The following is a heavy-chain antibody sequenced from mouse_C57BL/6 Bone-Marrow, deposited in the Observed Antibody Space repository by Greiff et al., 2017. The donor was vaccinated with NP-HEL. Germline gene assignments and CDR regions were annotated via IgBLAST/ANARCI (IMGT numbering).Heavy chain of an antibody. Sequence: VKLVESGPGLVAPSQSLSITCTVSGFSLTSYAISWVRQPPGKGLEWLGVIWTGGGTNYNSALKSRLSISKDNSKSQVVLKMNSLQTDDTARYYCARRGWDVGYAVDYWGQGTAVTVSS. CDR1: GFSLTSYA. V-gene: IGHV2-9-1*01. CDR3: ARRGWDVGYAVDY. J-gene: IGHJ4*01. CDR2: IWTGGGT. D-gene: IGHD4-1*01.